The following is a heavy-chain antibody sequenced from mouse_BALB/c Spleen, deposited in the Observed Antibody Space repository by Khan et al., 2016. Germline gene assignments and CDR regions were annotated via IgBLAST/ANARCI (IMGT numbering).Heavy chain of an antibody. Sequence: QVQLKESGPGLVAPSQSLSITCTVSGFSLTSYDISWLRQPPGKGLEWLGGIWTGGGTNYNSAFMSRMIISQYNSKSQVFLKMNTLPTEDTAIYYCVREGYGTTYGAIDYWGQGTSVTVSS. D-gene: IGHD1-1*01. V-gene: IGHV2-9-2*01. CDR2: IWTGGGT. CDR3: VREGYGTTYGAIDY. J-gene: IGHJ4*01. CDR1: GFSLTSYD.